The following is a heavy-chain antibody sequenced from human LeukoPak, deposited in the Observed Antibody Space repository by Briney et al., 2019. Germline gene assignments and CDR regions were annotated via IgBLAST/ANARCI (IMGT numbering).Heavy chain of an antibody. D-gene: IGHD1-1*01. CDR3: ARDSTTMDARWFDP. J-gene: IGHJ5*02. Sequence: ASVKVSCKASGYTFTSYGISWVRQAPGQGLEWMGWISAYNSNTNYAQKLQGRVTMTTDTSTSTAYMELRSLRSDDTAVYYCARDSTTMDARWFDPWGQGTLVTVST. CDR1: GYTFTSYG. V-gene: IGHV1-18*01. CDR2: ISAYNSNT.